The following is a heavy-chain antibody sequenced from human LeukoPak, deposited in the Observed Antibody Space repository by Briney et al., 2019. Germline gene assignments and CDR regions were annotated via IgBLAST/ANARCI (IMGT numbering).Heavy chain of an antibody. J-gene: IGHJ6*02. CDR2: IIPIFGTA. V-gene: IGHV1-69*13. CDR3: ARADGTTPLYYYYGMDV. CDR1: GGTFSSCA. Sequence: ASVKVSCKASGGTFSSCAISWVRQAPGQGLEWMGGIIPIFGTANYAQKFQGRVTITADESTSTAYMELSSLRSEDTAVYYCARADGTTPLYYYYGMDVWGQGTTVTVFS. D-gene: IGHD1-1*01.